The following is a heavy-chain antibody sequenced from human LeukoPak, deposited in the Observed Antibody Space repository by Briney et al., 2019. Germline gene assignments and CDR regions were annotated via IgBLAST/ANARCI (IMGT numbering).Heavy chain of an antibody. J-gene: IGHJ4*02. V-gene: IGHV3-33*01. CDR3: ARDLAWGGY. D-gene: IGHD7-27*01. CDR1: RFTFRNYG. CDR2: IWYDGSEK. Sequence: GGSLRLSCAASRFTFRNYGMHWVRQAPGKGLEWVAVIWYDGSEKYYVDSVKGRFTVSRDNSKTTVYLQMNSLRVEDTAVYYCARDLAWGGYWGQGTLVTVSS.